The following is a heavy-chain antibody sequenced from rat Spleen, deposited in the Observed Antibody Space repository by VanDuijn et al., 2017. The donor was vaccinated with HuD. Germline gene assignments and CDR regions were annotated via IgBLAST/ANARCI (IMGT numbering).Heavy chain of an antibody. CDR3: ARHNSGYFDY. D-gene: IGHD4-3*01. CDR1: GFTFSNYD. Sequence: EVQLVESGGGLVQPGRSLKLSCAALGFTFSNYDMAWVRQAPTKGLEWVASISPSGGSTYYRDSVKGRFTVSRDNAKSTLYLQMDSLRSEDTATYYCARHNSGYFDYWGQGVMVTVSS. CDR2: ISPSGGST. V-gene: IGHV5-25*01. J-gene: IGHJ2*01.